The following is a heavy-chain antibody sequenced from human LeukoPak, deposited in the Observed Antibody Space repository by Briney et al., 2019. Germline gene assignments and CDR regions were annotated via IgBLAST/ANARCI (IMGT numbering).Heavy chain of an antibody. Sequence: GGSLRLSCAAAGFTFSNYAMSWVRQAPGKGLEGVAAISDDGDSTNYAASVKGRFTISRDNSKNTLYLRMNSLGAEDTAVYYCAKSGHYYDSSPYYSGWGQGTLVTVSS. D-gene: IGHD3-22*01. J-gene: IGHJ4*02. V-gene: IGHV3-23*01. CDR1: GFTFSNYA. CDR3: AKSGHYYDSSPYYSG. CDR2: ISDDGDST.